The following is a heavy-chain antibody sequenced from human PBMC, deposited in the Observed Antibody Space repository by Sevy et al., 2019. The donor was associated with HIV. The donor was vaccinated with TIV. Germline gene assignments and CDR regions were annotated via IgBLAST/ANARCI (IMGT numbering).Heavy chain of an antibody. CDR2: IWHDGSNK. CDR1: GFSFSSYG. J-gene: IGHJ4*02. CDR3: AKGPEYDISGVDY. D-gene: IGHD3-22*01. V-gene: IGHV3-33*06. Sequence: GGSLRLSCAASGFSFSSYGMHWVRQAPGKGLEWVAVIWHDGSNKYYADSVKGRFTISRDNSKNTLYLQLTTLTAEDTAMYYCAKGPEYDISGVDYWGQGTLVTVSS.